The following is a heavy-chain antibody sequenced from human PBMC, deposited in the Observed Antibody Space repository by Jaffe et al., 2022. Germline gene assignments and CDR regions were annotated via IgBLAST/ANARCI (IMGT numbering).Heavy chain of an antibody. Sequence: QVQLVQSGSELKKPGASVKVSCKASGYTFTSYAMNWVRQAPGQGLEWMGWINTNTGNPTYAQGFTGRFVFSLDTSVSTAYLQISSLKAEDTAVYYCARDNPYYYGSGSYSGSLGWFDPWGQGTLVTVSS. D-gene: IGHD3-10*01. CDR2: INTNTGNP. J-gene: IGHJ5*02. V-gene: IGHV7-4-1*02. CDR3: ARDNPYYYGSGSYSGSLGWFDP. CDR1: GYTFTSYA.